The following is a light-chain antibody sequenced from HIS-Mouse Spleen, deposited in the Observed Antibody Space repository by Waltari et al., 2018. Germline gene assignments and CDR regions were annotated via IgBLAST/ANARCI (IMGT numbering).Light chain of an antibody. V-gene: IGKV1D-8*02. J-gene: IGKJ2*01. Sequence: AIWMTQSPSLLSASRGHSVTSSCRRSQGISSYLAWYQQQPGKAPELLIEAASTLQSGVPSRFSGSGSGTDFTLTISCLQSEDFATYYCQQYYSFPYTFGQGTKLEIK. CDR1: QGISSY. CDR2: AAS. CDR3: QQYYSFPYT.